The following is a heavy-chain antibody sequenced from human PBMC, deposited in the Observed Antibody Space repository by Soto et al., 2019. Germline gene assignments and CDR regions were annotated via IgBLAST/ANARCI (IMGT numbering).Heavy chain of an antibody. J-gene: IGHJ4*02. CDR2: ISGTRNNI. CDR3: VKDMYDGSSGGSLDY. CDR1: GFTFYDFA. V-gene: IGHV3-9*01. Sequence: EVQLVESGGGLVQPGRSLRLSCAASGFTFYDFAMHWVRQAPGKGLEWVSRISGTRNNIDYADSVKGRFIISRDNAKNSLYLQMNSLRPEDTAFYYCVKDMYDGSSGGSLDYWGQGTLVSVSS. D-gene: IGHD2-15*01.